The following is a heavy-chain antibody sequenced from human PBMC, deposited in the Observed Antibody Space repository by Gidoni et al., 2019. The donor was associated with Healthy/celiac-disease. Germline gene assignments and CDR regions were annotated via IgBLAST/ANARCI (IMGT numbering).Heavy chain of an antibody. Sequence: HLQLQESGPGLVQPSATLSLTCTVSGGSIRSSSYYWGWIRQPPGKGMEWIGSIYYSGSTDYNPSLKRRVTISVDTSKNQFSRKLSSVTAADTAVYYCASMYSSSWYAFDYWGQGTLVTVSS. V-gene: IGHV4-39*01. CDR3: ASMYSSSWYAFDY. J-gene: IGHJ4*02. CDR2: IYYSGST. CDR1: GGSIRSSSYY. D-gene: IGHD6-13*01.